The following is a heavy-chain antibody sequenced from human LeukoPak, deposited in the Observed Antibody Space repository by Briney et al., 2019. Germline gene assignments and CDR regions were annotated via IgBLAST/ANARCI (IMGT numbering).Heavy chain of an antibody. J-gene: IGHJ4*02. CDR1: GGSISSYY. CDR3: ARSGRDFDY. Sequence: SETLSLTCTVSGGSISSYYWSWIRQPPGKGLEWIGYIYYSGSTNYNPSLKSRVTISVDTSKNQFSLKLSSVTAADTAVYYCARSGRDFDYWGQGTLVTVSS. V-gene: IGHV4-59*01. CDR2: IYYSGST.